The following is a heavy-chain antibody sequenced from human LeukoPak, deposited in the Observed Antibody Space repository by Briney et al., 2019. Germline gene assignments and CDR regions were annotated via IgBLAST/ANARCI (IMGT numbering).Heavy chain of an antibody. V-gene: IGHV4-34*01. CDR1: GESFTGHY. Sequence: PSETLSLTCAVYGESFTGHYWSWIRQRPGKGLEWIGYIYHSGSTYYNPSLKSRVTISVDRSKNQFSLKLSSVTAADTAVYYCARVWGYCSSTSCFDFDYWGQGTLVTVSS. D-gene: IGHD2-2*01. J-gene: IGHJ4*02. CDR3: ARVWGYCSSTSCFDFDY. CDR2: IYHSGST.